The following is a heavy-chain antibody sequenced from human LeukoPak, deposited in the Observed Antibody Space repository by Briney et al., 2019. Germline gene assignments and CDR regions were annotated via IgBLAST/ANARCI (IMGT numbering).Heavy chain of an antibody. CDR1: GFTFSTFW. J-gene: IGHJ3*02. Sequence: GGSLRLPCATSGFTFSTFWMHWVRQAPGKGLVWVSRINHDGSSTNYADSVKGRFTISRDNAKNSLYLQMNSLRAEDTAVYYCATSAVNYDAFDIWGQGTMVTVS. CDR3: ATSAVNYDAFDI. V-gene: IGHV3-74*01. D-gene: IGHD4-11*01. CDR2: INHDGSST.